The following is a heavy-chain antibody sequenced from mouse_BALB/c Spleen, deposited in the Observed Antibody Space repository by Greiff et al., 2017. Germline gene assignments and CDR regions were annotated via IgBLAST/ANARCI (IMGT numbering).Heavy chain of an antibody. J-gene: IGHJ4*01. Sequence: VQLQQSGAELAKPGASVKMSCKASGYTFTSYWMHWVKQRPGQGLEWIGYINPSTGYTEYNQKFKDKATLTADKSSSTAYMQLSSLTSEDSAVYYCARQTYYAMDDWGQGTSVTVSS. V-gene: IGHV1-7*01. CDR2: INPSTGYT. CDR1: GYTFTSYW. CDR3: ARQTYYAMDD.